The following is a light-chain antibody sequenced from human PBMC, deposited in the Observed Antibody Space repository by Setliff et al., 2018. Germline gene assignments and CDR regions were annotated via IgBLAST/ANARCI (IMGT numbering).Light chain of an antibody. Sequence: QTVVTEEQEFSVSPGGTVTRTCGVSSGGVSTNYYPTWYTLTPGQAPRTLIYSPHLRSSGVPDRFSGSILGNKAALTITGAQADDESDYSCGLLVSSGLSVFGTGTKVTVL. J-gene: IGLJ1*01. CDR3: GLLVSSGLSV. V-gene: IGLV8-61*01. CDR2: SPH. CDR1: SGGVSTNYY.